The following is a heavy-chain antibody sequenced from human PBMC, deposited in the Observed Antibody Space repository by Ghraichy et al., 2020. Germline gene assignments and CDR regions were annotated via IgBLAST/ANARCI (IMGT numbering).Heavy chain of an antibody. CDR2: ISYDGSNK. D-gene: IGHD3-10*01. CDR3: ASPYGSGMGGSFDI. V-gene: IGHV3-30-3*01. Sequence: GGSLRLSCAASGFTFSSYAMHWVRQAPGKGLEWVAVISYDGSNKYYADSVKGRFTISRDNSKNTLYLQMNSLRAEDTAVYYCASPYGSGMGGSFDIWGQGTMVTVSS. CDR1: GFTFSSYA. J-gene: IGHJ3*02.